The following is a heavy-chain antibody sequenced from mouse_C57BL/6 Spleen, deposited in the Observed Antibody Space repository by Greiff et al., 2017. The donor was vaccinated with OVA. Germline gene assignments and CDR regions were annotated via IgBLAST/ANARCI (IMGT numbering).Heavy chain of an antibody. V-gene: IGHV7-3*01. J-gene: IGHJ2*01. CDR3: ARYNYGSGPDY. CDR2: IRNKANGYTT. D-gene: IGHD1-1*01. Sequence: EVQVVESGGGLVQPGGSLSLSCAASGFTFTDYYMSWVRQPPGKALEWLGFIRNKANGYTTEYSASVKVRFTISRDNSQSILYLQMDALRAEDSATCYCARYNYGSGPDYWGQGTTLTVSS. CDR1: GFTFTDYY.